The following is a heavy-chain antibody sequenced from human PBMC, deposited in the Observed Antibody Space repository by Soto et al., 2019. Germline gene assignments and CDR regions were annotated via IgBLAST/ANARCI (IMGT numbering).Heavy chain of an antibody. D-gene: IGHD3-10*01. CDR1: GGTFSSYA. J-gene: IGHJ4*02. Sequence: SVKVSCKASGGTFSSYAISWVRQAPGQGLEWMGGIIPIFGTTNYAQKFQGRVTITGDESTSTAYMELSSLRSEDTAVYYCARDRDYYGSGSSPSFYYWGQGTLVTVSS. CDR3: ARDRDYYGSGSSPSFYY. CDR2: IIPIFGTT. V-gene: IGHV1-69*13.